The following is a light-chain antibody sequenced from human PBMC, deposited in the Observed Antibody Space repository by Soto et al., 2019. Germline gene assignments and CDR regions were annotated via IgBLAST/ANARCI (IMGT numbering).Light chain of an antibody. CDR1: SSNVGSYNL. V-gene: IGLV2-23*02. J-gene: IGLJ1*01. CDR2: EVS. Sequence: QSVLTQPASVSGSPGQSITISCTGTSSNVGSYNLVSWYQQHPGKAPKLMIYEVSKRPSGVSNRFSGSKSGNTASPTISGLQAEDEADYHCCSYAGSYTYVFGPGTKVTLL. CDR3: CSYAGSYTYV.